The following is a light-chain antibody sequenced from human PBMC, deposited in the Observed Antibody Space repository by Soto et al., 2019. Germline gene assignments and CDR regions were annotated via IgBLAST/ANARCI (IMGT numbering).Light chain of an antibody. J-gene: IGKJ2*01. CDR2: GGS. CDR3: HQYATSSPT. V-gene: IGKV1-5*01. Sequence: DIQMTQSPSTLSASVGDRVTITCRASQSISVYLAWYQQRPREAPKLLIYGGSSLESGFPSRFSGSGSGTEFTLTISSLQPTDFATYYCHQYATSSPTFGQGTKLEI. CDR1: QSISVY.